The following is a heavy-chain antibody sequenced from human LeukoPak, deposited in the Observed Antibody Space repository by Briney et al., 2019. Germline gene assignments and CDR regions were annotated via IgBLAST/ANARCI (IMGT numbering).Heavy chain of an antibody. Sequence: ASVKVSCKASGYTFTTYGISWVRQAPGQGLEWMGWISTYSGDTNYAQKVQGRVTMTTDTSTSTAYMELRSLRSDDTAVYYCARETSIAAAGTRGDYWGQGTLVTVSS. CDR2: ISTYSGDT. CDR3: ARETSIAAAGTRGDY. V-gene: IGHV1-18*01. CDR1: GYTFTTYG. D-gene: IGHD6-13*01. J-gene: IGHJ4*02.